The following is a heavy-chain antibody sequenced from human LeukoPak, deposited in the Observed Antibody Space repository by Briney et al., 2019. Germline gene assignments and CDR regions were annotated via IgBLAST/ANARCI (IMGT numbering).Heavy chain of an antibody. CDR3: AKMGGIGYCSSTSCYRPDWFDP. D-gene: IGHD2-2*01. J-gene: IGHJ5*02. Sequence: GGSLRLSCAASGFTFSSYSMNWVRQAPRKGLEWVSSISSSGSYIYYADSVKGRFTISRDNAKNSLYLQMNSLRAEDTAVYYCAKMGGIGYCSSTSCYRPDWFDPRGQGTLVTVSS. V-gene: IGHV3-21*01. CDR1: GFTFSSYS. CDR2: ISSSGSYI.